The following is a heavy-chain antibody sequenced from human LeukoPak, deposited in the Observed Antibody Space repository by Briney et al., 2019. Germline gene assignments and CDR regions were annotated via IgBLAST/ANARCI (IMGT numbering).Heavy chain of an antibody. CDR2: LNPASGNT. V-gene: IGHV1-8*03. J-gene: IGHJ5*02. Sequence: GASEKVSCKASGYTFTNYDINWVRQATGQGLEWMGWLNPASGNTGFAQKFQGRVTITRNTSISTAYMELSSLRSEDTAVYYCARMTEEGTLNWFDPWGQGALVTVSS. CDR3: ARMTEEGTLNWFDP. CDR1: GYTFTNYD.